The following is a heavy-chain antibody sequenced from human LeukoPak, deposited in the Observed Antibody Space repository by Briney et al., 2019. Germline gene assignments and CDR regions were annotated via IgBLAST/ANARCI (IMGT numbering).Heavy chain of an antibody. CDR2: ISSSSSYI. J-gene: IGHJ4*02. Sequence: PGGSLRLSCAASGLTFSSYSMNWVRQAPGKGLEWASFISSSSSYIYYADSVKGRFTISRDNAKNSLYLQMNSLRAEDTAVYYCARSFLSIAAAATDYWGQGTLVTVSS. V-gene: IGHV3-21*01. CDR3: ARSFLSIAAAATDY. D-gene: IGHD6-13*01. CDR1: GLTFSSYS.